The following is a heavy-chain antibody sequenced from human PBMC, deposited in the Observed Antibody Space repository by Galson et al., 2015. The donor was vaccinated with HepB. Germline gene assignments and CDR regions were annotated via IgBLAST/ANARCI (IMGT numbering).Heavy chain of an antibody. V-gene: IGHV3-23*01. CDR3: AKVEEVRGVNFDY. CDR1: GFTFSTYA. D-gene: IGHD3-10*01. J-gene: IGHJ4*02. CDR2: ISGSGGST. Sequence: SLRLSCAASGFTFSTYAMSWVRQAPGKGLEWVSAISGSGGSTYYADSVKGRFTISRDNSKSTLYLQMNSLRAEDTAVYYCAKVEEVRGVNFDYWGQGTLVTVSS.